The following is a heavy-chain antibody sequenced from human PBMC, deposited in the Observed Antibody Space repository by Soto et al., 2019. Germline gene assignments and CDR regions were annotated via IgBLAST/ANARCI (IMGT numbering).Heavy chain of an antibody. CDR2: ISGSGGST. CDR1: GFTFSSYA. J-gene: IGHJ4*02. CDR3: AKEGPTPTYYYDSSGYSPFDY. V-gene: IGHV3-23*01. D-gene: IGHD3-22*01. Sequence: GGSLRLSCAASGFTFSSYAMSWVRQAPGKGLEWVSAISGSGGSTYYADSVKGRFTISRDNSKNTLYLQMNSLRAEDTAVYYCAKEGPTPTYYYDSSGYSPFDYWGQGTLVTVSS.